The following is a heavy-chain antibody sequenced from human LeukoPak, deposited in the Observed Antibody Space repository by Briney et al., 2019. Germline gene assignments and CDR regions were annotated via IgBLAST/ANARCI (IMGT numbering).Heavy chain of an antibody. Sequence: ASVKVSCKASGYTFTGYYMHWVRQAPGQGLEWMGWINPNSGGTNYAQKFQGRVTMTRDTSISTAYMELSRLRSDDTAVYYCARACSGGSCNWFDPWGQGTLVTVSS. D-gene: IGHD2-15*01. J-gene: IGHJ5*02. CDR3: ARACSGGSCNWFDP. CDR2: INPNSGGT. CDR1: GYTFTGYY. V-gene: IGHV1-2*02.